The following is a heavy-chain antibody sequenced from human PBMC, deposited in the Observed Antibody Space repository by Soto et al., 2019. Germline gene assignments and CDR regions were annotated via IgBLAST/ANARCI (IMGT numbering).Heavy chain of an antibody. V-gene: IGHV1-18*04. CDR3: AREGAHSTGWYDYFDQ. J-gene: IGHJ4*02. CDR1: GNTFITYS. D-gene: IGHD6-13*01. CDR2: ISTYNGNT. Sequence: QVQLVQSGGEVKKPGASVKVSCKATGNTFITYSITWVRQAPGQGLEWMGWISTYNGNTKYAQNLQGRVTLTTDTSTSTAYLEMRSLRSDDTAIYYCAREGAHSTGWYDYFDQWGQGTLVTVSS.